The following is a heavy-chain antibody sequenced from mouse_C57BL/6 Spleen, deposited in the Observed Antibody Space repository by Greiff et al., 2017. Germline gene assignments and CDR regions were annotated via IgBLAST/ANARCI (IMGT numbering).Heavy chain of an antibody. CDR3: ARGPFAVVAGSYAMDY. V-gene: IGHV5-17*01. CDR2: ISSGSSTI. Sequence: EVKLMESGGGLVKPGGSLKLSCAASGFTFSDYGMHWVRQAPEKGLEWVAYISSGSSTIYYADTVKGRFTISRDHAKTTLFLQMTSLRSEDTAMYYCARGPFAVVAGSYAMDYWGQGTSVTVSS. D-gene: IGHD1-1*01. J-gene: IGHJ4*01. CDR1: GFTFSDYG.